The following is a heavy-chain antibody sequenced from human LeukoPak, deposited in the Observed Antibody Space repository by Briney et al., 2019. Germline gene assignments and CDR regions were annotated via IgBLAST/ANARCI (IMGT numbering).Heavy chain of an antibody. CDR3: AKVRGYDLDGRDFDY. CDR2: IRYDGSNK. V-gene: IGHV3-30*02. J-gene: IGHJ4*02. D-gene: IGHD5-12*01. Sequence: AGGSLRLSCAASGFTFSSYWMSWVRQAPGKGLEWVAFIRYDGSNKYYADSLKGRFTISRDNSKNTLYLQMSSLRAEDTAVYYCAKVRGYDLDGRDFDYWGQGTLVTVSS. CDR1: GFTFSSYW.